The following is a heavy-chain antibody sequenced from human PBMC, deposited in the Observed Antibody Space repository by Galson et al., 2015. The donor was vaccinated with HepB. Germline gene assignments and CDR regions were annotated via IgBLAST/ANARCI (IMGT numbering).Heavy chain of an antibody. CDR3: ASYYYDSSSFDY. CDR1: GGSISSSSYY. V-gene: IGHV4-39*01. D-gene: IGHD3-22*01. CDR2: IYYSGST. J-gene: IGHJ4*02. Sequence: SETLSLTCTVSGGSISSSSYYWGWIRQPPGKGLEWIGSIYYSGSTYYNPSLKSRVTISVDTSKNQFSLKLSSVTAADTAVYYCASYYYDSSSFDYWGQGTLVTVSS.